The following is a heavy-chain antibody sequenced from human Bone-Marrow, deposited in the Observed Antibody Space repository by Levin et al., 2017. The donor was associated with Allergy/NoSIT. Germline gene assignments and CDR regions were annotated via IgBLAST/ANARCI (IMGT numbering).Heavy chain of an antibody. CDR1: GGTFSSYS. J-gene: IGHJ6*02. D-gene: IGHD3-16*01. CDR3: AGDCGGADYGLDV. CDR2: IVPVLPIP. Sequence: KISCKASGGTFSSYSFSWVRQAPGQGLEWMGRIVPVLPIPNYAQKFQGRVTISADKSTNTAYLELSSLRSDDTAVYYCAGDCGGADYGLDVWGQGTTVTVSS. V-gene: IGHV1-69*04.